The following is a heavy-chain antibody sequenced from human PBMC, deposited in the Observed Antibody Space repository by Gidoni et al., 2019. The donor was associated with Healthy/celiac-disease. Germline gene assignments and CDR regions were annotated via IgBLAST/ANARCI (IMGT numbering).Heavy chain of an antibody. CDR2: INAGNGNT. V-gene: IGHV1-3*01. D-gene: IGHD4-17*01. Sequence: QVQLVQSGAEVKKPGASVKVSCTASGYTFTSYAMHWVRQAPGQRLEWMGWINAGNGNTKYSQKFQGRVTITRDTSASTAYMELSSLRSEDTAVYYCARDRTGTKRYDYGKQVHNWFDPWGQGTLVTVSS. J-gene: IGHJ5*02. CDR1: GYTFTSYA. CDR3: ARDRTGTKRYDYGKQVHNWFDP.